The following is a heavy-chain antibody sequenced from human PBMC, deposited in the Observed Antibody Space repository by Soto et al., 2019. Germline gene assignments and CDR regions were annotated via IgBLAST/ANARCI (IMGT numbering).Heavy chain of an antibody. J-gene: IGHJ5*02. CDR3: AKKGFGLLWFGELLSSPSLLGWFDP. CDR1: GFTFSSYA. D-gene: IGHD3-10*01. CDR2: ISGSGGST. V-gene: IGHV3-23*01. Sequence: GGSLRLSCAASGFTFSSYAMSWVRQAPGKGLEWVSAISGSGGSTYYADSVKGRFTISRDNSKNTLYLQMNSLRAEDTAVYYCAKKGFGLLWFGELLSSPSLLGWFDPWGQGTLVTVSS.